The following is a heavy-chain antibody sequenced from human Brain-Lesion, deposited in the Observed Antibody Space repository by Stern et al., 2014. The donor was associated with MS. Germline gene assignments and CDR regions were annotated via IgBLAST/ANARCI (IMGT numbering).Heavy chain of an antibody. V-gene: IGHV4-39*01. J-gene: IGHJ3*01. D-gene: IGHD3/OR15-3a*01. CDR1: GGSVSSNRYY. CDR2: IYYSGAT. CDR3: GRAGLDDTFDV. Sequence: QVQLQESGPGLVKPSETLSLTCSISGGSVSSNRYYWGWIRQPPGKGLEWIGIIYYSGATFYNPSLKSRVSIPRDTPKNQFPLSLSSVTAADTAVYYCGRAGLDDTFDVWGQGTMVTVSS.